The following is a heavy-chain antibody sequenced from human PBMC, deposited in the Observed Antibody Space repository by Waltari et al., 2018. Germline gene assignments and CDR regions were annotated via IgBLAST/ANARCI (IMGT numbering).Heavy chain of an antibody. V-gene: IGHV3-7*01. CDR3: ARDGGRAAAAGY. Sequence: EVRLVESGGGLVQPGGSLRLSCAAAGFTFSSYGMSWVRQAPGKGLEWVANIKQDGSEKYYVDSVKGRFTISRDNAKNSLYLQMNNLRVEDTALYYCARDGGRAAAAGYWGQGTLVTVSS. CDR1: GFTFSSYG. J-gene: IGHJ4*02. D-gene: IGHD6-13*01. CDR2: IKQDGSEK.